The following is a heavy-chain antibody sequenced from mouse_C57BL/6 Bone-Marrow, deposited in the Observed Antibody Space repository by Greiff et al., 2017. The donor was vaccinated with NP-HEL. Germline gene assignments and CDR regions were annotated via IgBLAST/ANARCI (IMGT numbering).Heavy chain of an antibody. CDR2: IDPENGDT. CDR3: TTVCRLRRPYWDFDV. D-gene: IGHD2-4*01. CDR1: GFNIKDDY. Sequence: VQLKESGAELVRPGASVKLSCTASGFNIKDDYMHWVKQRPEQGLEWIGWIDPENGDTEYASKFQGKATITADTSSNTAYLQLSSLTSEDTAVYYCTTVCRLRRPYWDFDVWGTGTTVTVSS. V-gene: IGHV14-4*01. J-gene: IGHJ1*03.